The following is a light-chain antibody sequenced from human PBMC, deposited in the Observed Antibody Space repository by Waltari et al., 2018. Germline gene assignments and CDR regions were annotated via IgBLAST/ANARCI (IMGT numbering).Light chain of an antibody. CDR1: SSAIGTFNL. CDR2: DVS. CDR3: CSYAGSRTWV. V-gene: IGLV2-23*02. Sequence: QSALTQPASVSGSPGQSISSPCIGTSSAIGTFNLVSSYLQYPGTAPKLLIYDVSQRPSGVSNRFSGSKSGNTASLTISGLQAEDEAIYYCCSYAGSRTWVFGGGAKLTVL. J-gene: IGLJ3*02.